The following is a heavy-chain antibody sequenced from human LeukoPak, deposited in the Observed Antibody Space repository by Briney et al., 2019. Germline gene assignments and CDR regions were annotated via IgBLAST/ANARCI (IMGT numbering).Heavy chain of an antibody. CDR2: ISSSGSTI. CDR3: ASGVTIFGVVRFDY. Sequence: GGSLRLSCAASGFTLSSYEMNWVRQAPGKGREWVSYISSSGSTIYYADSVKGRFTISRYNAKNSLYLQMNSLRAEDTAVYYCASGVTIFGVVRFDYWGQGTLVTVSS. J-gene: IGHJ4*02. D-gene: IGHD3-3*01. V-gene: IGHV3-48*03. CDR1: GFTLSSYE.